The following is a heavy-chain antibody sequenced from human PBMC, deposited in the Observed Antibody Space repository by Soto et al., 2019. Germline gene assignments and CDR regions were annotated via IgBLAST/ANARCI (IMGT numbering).Heavy chain of an antibody. CDR1: GFTFSSYW. D-gene: IGHD4-17*01. J-gene: IGHJ4*02. V-gene: IGHV3-74*01. CDR3: ARAIYGNPFDY. CDR2: INSDGSST. Sequence: EVQLVESGGGLVQPGGSLRLSCAASGFTFSSYWMHWVRQAPGKGLVWVSRINSDGSSTTYADSVKGRFTISRDNAKNTLYLQMNRLRAEDTAVYYCARAIYGNPFDYWGQGTLVTVSS.